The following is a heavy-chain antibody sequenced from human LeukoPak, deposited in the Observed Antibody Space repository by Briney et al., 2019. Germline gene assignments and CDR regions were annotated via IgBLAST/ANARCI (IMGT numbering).Heavy chain of an antibody. D-gene: IGHD3-10*01. CDR3: ARGDIYSGSGSHAYYSYAMGV. J-gene: IGHJ6*02. CDR2: MSYDGSRK. Sequence: GGSLRLSCAASGFTFSTYATHWVRQAPGRGLEWVTVMSYDGSRKYYADSVKGRFTISRDNSKNTLYLQMNSLRAEDTAVYYCARGDIYSGSGSHAYYSYAMGVWGQGTTVTVSS. V-gene: IGHV3-30-3*01. CDR1: GFTFSTYA.